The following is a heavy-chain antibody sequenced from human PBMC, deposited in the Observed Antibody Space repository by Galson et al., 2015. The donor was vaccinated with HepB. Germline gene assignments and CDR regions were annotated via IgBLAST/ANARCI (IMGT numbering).Heavy chain of an antibody. J-gene: IGHJ4*02. CDR1: GFTFGDYA. D-gene: IGHD3-22*01. Sequence: SLRLSCAASGFTFGDYAMSWVRQAPGKGLEWVGFIRSKAYGGTTEYAASVKGRFTISRDDSKSIAYLRMNSLKTEDTAVYYCTREVLFFSSGYAGGPFLYWGQGTLVTVSS. CDR3: TREVLFFSSGYAGGPFLY. CDR2: IRSKAYGGTT. V-gene: IGHV3-49*04.